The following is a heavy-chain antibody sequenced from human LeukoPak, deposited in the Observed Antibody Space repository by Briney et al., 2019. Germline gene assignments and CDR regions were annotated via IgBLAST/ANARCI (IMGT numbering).Heavy chain of an antibody. CDR1: GGSISSHY. CDR3: ARVTYYDILTGYGWFDP. CDR2: IYYSVST. Sequence: PSETLSLTCTVSGGSISSHYWSWIRQPPGKGLEWIGYIYYSVSTNYNPSLNSRVTISVDTSKNQFSLKLSSVTAADTAVYYCARVTYYDILTGYGWFDPWGQGTLVTVSS. J-gene: IGHJ5*02. D-gene: IGHD3-9*01. V-gene: IGHV4-59*11.